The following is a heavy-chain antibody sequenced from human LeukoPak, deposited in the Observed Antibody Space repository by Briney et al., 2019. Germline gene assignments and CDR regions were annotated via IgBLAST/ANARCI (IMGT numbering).Heavy chain of an antibody. V-gene: IGHV1-2*02. CDR2: INPNSGGT. CDR3: ARDPYLAVRGAY. D-gene: IGHD2-21*01. CDR1: GYTFTGYY. J-gene: IGHJ4*02. Sequence: ASVKVSCKTSGYTFTGYYMHWVRQAPGQGLEWMGWINPNSGGTNYAQKFQGRVTMTRDTSISTAYMELSRLRSDDTAVYYCARDPYLAVRGAYWGQGTLVTVSS.